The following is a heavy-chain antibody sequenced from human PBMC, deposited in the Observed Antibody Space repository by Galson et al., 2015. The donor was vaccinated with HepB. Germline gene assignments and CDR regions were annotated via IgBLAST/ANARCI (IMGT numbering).Heavy chain of an antibody. CDR1: GFTFSNYD. V-gene: IGHV3-30*18. Sequence: SLRLSCAASGFTFSNYDMHWVRQAPGKGLECVAVISYDGSNKYYADSVKGRFTISRDNSMNTLYLQMNSLRAEDTAVFYCAKVHSGFWTAYTSDFDYWGQGTLVTVSS. J-gene: IGHJ4*02. CDR2: ISYDGSNK. D-gene: IGHD3/OR15-3a*01. CDR3: AKVHSGFWTAYTSDFDY.